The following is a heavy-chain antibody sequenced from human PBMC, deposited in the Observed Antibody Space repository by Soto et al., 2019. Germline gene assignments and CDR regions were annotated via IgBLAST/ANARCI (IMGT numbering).Heavy chain of an antibody. CDR1: GYMFNSYG. V-gene: IGHV1-18*01. J-gene: IGHJ4*02. Sequence: QVQLVQSGTEMKKAGASVKVSCKTSGYMFNSYGMSWVRQAPGQGLEWLGWISGYNDKTEYAQNFQGRVTLTTETAMATVYMELRGLKADDTAVYYCARDETYTSGWYFEYWGQGTLVTVPS. CDR2: ISGYNDKT. CDR3: ARDETYTSGWYFEY. D-gene: IGHD6-19*01.